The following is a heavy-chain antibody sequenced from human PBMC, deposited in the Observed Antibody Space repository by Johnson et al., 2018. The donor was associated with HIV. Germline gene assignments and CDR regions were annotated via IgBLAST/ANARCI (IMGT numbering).Heavy chain of an antibody. D-gene: IGHD3-10*01. CDR1: GFTFSDYY. CDR2: ISISGSTI. V-gene: IGHV3-11*04. J-gene: IGHJ3*02. CDR3: AKDAGTYHPFDAFDI. Sequence: QMLLVESGGGLVKPGGSLRLSCAASGFTFSDYYMSWIRQAPGKGLEWVSYISISGSTIYYADSVKGRFTISRDNAKNSLYLQMNSLRAEDTAVYYCAKDAGTYHPFDAFDIWGQGTMVTVSS.